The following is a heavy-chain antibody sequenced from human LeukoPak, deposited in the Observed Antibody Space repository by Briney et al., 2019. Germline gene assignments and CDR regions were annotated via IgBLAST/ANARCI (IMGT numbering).Heavy chain of an antibody. D-gene: IGHD6-19*01. CDR3: ARQLSSGWLYYFDY. V-gene: IGHV4-39*01. Sequence: SETLSLTCTVPGGSISSSSYYWGWIRQPPGKGLEWIGSIYYSGSTYYNPSLKSRVTISVDTSKNQFSLKLSSVTAADTAVYYCARQLSSGWLYYFDYWGQGTLVTASS. CDR2: IYYSGST. CDR1: GGSISSSSYY. J-gene: IGHJ4*02.